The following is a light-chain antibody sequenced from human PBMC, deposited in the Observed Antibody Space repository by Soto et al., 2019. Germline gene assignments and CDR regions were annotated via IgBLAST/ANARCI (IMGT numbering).Light chain of an antibody. CDR3: CSFAASWL. CDR1: NNDVGAYNY. J-gene: IGLJ3*02. CDR2: DVN. Sequence: QSALTQPRSVSGSPGQSVTISCTGTNNDVGAYNYVSWYQQHPGKAPKLLIYDVNKRPSGVPDRFSASRSGNTASLTIFGLQADDEADYYCCSFAASWLFGGGTKLTVL. V-gene: IGLV2-11*01.